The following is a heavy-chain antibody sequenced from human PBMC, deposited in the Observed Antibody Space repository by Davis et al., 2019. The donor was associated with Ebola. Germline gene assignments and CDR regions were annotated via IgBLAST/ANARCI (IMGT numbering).Heavy chain of an antibody. CDR1: GGSISSHY. CDR2: IYYSGST. D-gene: IGHD6-13*01. J-gene: IGHJ4*02. Sequence: PSETLSLTCTVSGGSISSHYWSWIRQPPGKGLEWIGYIYYSGSTNYNPSLKSRVTISVDTSKNQFSLKLSSVTAADTAVYYCARLSAAAGSSFDYWGQGTLVTVSS. CDR3: ARLSAAAGSSFDY. V-gene: IGHV4-59*08.